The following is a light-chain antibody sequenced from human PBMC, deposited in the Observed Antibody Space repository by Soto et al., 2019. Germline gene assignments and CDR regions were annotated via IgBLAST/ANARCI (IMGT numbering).Light chain of an antibody. J-gene: IGLJ1*01. CDR1: SSDVGSYKY. CDR2: DVS. V-gene: IGLV2-14*01. CDR3: NSYTGTSALV. Sequence: QSVLTQPASVSGSPGQSITISCTGTSSDVGSYKYVSWYQQHPGQAPKLMIYDVSYWPSGVSDRFSGSKSGNTASLTISGLQAEDEADYYCNSYTGTSALVFGTGTKLTVL.